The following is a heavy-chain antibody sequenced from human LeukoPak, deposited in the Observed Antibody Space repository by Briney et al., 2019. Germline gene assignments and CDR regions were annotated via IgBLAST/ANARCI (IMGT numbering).Heavy chain of an antibody. J-gene: IGHJ5*02. CDR1: GGTLSSYA. Sequence: SVKVSCKASGGTLSSYAISWVRQAPGQGLAWMGGTIPIFGTANYAQNFQGRVTITAGESTRTAYMELSRLRSEDTAVYYCAREDIVVVPAASNWFDPWGQGTLVTVSS. CDR2: TIPIFGTA. CDR3: AREDIVVVPAASNWFDP. D-gene: IGHD2-2*01. V-gene: IGHV1-69*13.